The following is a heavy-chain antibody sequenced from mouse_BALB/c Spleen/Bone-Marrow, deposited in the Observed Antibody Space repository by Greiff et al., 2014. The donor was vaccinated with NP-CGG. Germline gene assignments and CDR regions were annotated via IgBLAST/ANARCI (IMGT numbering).Heavy chain of an antibody. V-gene: IGHV2-6-5*01. CDR1: GVSLKDYG. CDR3: AKQYGNYDWYFDV. D-gene: IGHD2-1*01. J-gene: IGHJ1*01. CDR2: IWGGGST. Sequence: QGQLKESGPGLVAPSQSLSIKCTVSGVSLKDYGVSWIRQPPGKGLGWLGVIWGGGSTYYNSALKSRLSISKDNSKSQVFLKMNSLQTDDTAMYYCAKQYGNYDWYFDVWGAGTTVTVSS.